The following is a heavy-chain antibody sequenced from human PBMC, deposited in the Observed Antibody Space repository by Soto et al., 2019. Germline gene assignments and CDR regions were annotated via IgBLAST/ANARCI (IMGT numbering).Heavy chain of an antibody. CDR2: IWYDGSNK. CDR1: GFTFSSYG. D-gene: IGHD1-26*01. Sequence: GGSLRLSCAASGFTFSSYGMHWVRQAPGKGLERVAVIWYDGSNKYYADSVKGRFTISRDNSKNTLYLQMNSLRAEDTAVYYCARGASPLIDYWGQGTLVTVSS. V-gene: IGHV3-33*08. J-gene: IGHJ4*02. CDR3: ARGASPLIDY.